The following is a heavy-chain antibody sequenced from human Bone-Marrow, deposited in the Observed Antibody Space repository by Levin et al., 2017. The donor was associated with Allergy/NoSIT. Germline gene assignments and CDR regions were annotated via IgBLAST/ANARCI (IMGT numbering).Heavy chain of an antibody. Sequence: PGGSLRLSCTASGFTFGDYAMSWFRQAPGKGLEWVGFIRSKAYGGTTEYAASVKGRFTISRDDSKSIAYLQMNSLKTEDTAVYYCTRVPPGYCSGGSCYLDYWGQGTLVTVSS. D-gene: IGHD2-15*01. CDR2: IRSKAYGGTT. J-gene: IGHJ4*02. CDR3: TRVPPGYCSGGSCYLDY. V-gene: IGHV3-49*03. CDR1: GFTFGDYA.